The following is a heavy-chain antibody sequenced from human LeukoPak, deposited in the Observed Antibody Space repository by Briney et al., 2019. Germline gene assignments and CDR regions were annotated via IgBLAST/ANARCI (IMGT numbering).Heavy chain of an antibody. V-gene: IGHV4-4*07. CDR1: GGSINNYY. CDR2: IYSSGIT. Sequence: SETLSLTCTVSGGSINNYYWSWIRQPAGKGLEWIGRIYSSGITNYNPSLKSRVTMSVDTSKNQFSLKLRSVTAADTAVYYCARNEAGSYGYCDNWGQGTLASVSS. D-gene: IGHD5-18*01. CDR3: ARNEAGSYGYCDN. J-gene: IGHJ4*02.